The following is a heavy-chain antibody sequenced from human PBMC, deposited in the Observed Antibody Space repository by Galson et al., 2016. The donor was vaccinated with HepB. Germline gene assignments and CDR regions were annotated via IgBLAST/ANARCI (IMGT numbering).Heavy chain of an antibody. V-gene: IGHV3-21*01. J-gene: IGHJ4*02. Sequence: LRLSCAASGFTFSSYSMNWVRQAPGKGLEWVSGISSSSDNKVYAESVKGRFTISRDNAKNSLYLQMNSLRAEDTAVYYCARDPSGSLDYWGQGILVTGSS. CDR3: ARDPSGSLDY. D-gene: IGHD1-26*01. CDR1: GFTFSSYS. CDR2: ISSSSDNK.